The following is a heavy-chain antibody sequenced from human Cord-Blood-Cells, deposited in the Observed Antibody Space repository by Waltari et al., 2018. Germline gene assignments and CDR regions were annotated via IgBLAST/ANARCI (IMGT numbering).Heavy chain of an antibody. CDR3: ASAGYNWGSDYFDY. CDR2: IYSGGST. Sequence: EVQLVESGGGLIQPGGSLRLSCAASGFTVSSNYMSWVRQAPGKGLEWVSVIYSGGSTYYADSVKCRFTISRDNSKNTLYLQMNSLRAEDTAVYYCASAGYNWGSDYFDYWGQGTLVTVYS. V-gene: IGHV3-53*01. J-gene: IGHJ4*02. D-gene: IGHD1-20*01. CDR1: GFTVSSNY.